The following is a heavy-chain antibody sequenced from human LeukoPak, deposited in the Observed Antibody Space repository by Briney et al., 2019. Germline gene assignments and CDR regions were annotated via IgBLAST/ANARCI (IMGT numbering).Heavy chain of an antibody. CDR2: ISGSGGST. CDR3: AKGLNFWSGYPGFDY. Sequence: GSLRLSCAASGFTFSSYAMSWVRPAPGKGLEWGSAISGSGGSTYYADSVKGRFTISRDNSKNTLYLQMNSLRAEDTAVYYCAKGLNFWSGYPGFDYWGQGTLVTVSS. D-gene: IGHD3-3*01. J-gene: IGHJ4*02. V-gene: IGHV3-23*01. CDR1: GFTFSSYA.